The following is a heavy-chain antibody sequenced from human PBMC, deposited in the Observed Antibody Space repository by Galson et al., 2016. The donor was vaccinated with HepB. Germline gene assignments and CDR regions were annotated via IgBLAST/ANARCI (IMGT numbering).Heavy chain of an antibody. J-gene: IGHJ4*02. D-gene: IGHD3/OR15-3a*01. Sequence: SGFIFTTYNIHWVRLAPGQGLEWMGIINPSGGSPNYAQKFQGRVTLASDTSTSTVYMQLGSLRSDDTAVYYCTRGDGFWAGWTYWGQGTLVTVSS. CDR3: TRGDGFWAGWTY. CDR1: GFIFTTYN. CDR2: INPSGGSP. V-gene: IGHV1-46*03.